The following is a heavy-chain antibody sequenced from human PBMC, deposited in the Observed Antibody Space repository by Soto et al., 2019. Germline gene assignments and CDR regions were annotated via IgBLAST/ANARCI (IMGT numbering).Heavy chain of an antibody. D-gene: IGHD1-26*01. CDR3: ARESVGERFGMDV. CDR1: GFTVSSNY. CDR2: IYSGGST. Sequence: EVQLVESGGGLVQPGGSLRLSCAASGFTVSSNYMSWVRQSPGKGLEWVSVIYSGGSTYYADSVKGRFTISRDNSRNTLYIQMNSLRIEDTAVYSCARESVGERFGMDVWGQGTTVTVSS. J-gene: IGHJ6*02. V-gene: IGHV3-66*01.